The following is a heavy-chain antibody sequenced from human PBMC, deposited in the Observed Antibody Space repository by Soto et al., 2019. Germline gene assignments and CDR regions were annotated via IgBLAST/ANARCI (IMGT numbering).Heavy chain of an antibody. V-gene: IGHV3-72*01. Sequence: GGSLRLSCAASGFTFSDQYMDWVRQAPGKGLEWVGRIRHKAKSYTTDCAASVKGRFTISRDDSKKSLYLQMNSLRAEDTAVYYCTAVPPPGVTYNNYMGAWGKGTTVTVSS. CDR2: IRHKAKSYTT. CDR1: GFTFSDQY. J-gene: IGHJ6*03. CDR3: TAVPPPGVTYNNYMGA. D-gene: IGHD4-4*01.